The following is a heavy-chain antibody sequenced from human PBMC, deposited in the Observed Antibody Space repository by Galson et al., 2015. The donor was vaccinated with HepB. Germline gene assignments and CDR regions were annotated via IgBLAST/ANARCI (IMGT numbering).Heavy chain of an antibody. CDR2: INPNSGGT. CDR3: ARDGDSSGYYSYFDY. D-gene: IGHD3-22*01. J-gene: IGHJ4*02. CDR1: GYTFTGYY. V-gene: IGHV1-2*06. Sequence: SVKVSCKASGYTFTGYYMHWVRQAPGQGLEWMGRINPNSGGTNYAQKFQGRVTMTRDTSISTAYMELSRLRSDDTAVYYCARDGDSSGYYSYFDYWGQGTLVTVSS.